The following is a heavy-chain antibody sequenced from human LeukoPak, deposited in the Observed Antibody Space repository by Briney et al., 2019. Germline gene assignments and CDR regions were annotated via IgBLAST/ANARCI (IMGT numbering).Heavy chain of an antibody. CDR1: GGTFSSYA. D-gene: IGHD1-26*01. V-gene: IGHV1-8*03. Sequence: ASVKVSCKASGGTFSSYAINWVRQATGQGLEWMGWMNPNSGNTGYAQKFQGRVTITRNTSISTAYMELSSLRSEDTAVYYCARGRTRRGSPDGYWGQGTLVTVSS. CDR3: ARGRTRRGSPDGY. J-gene: IGHJ4*02. CDR2: MNPNSGNT.